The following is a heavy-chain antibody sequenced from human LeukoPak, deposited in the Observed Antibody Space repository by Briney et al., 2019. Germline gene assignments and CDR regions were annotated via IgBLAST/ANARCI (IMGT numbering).Heavy chain of an antibody. J-gene: IGHJ4*02. CDR2: IKQGGNEK. CDR3: ARAGQLATFDY. Sequence: GRSLRLSCVASGFSFSTYWMSWVRQAPGKGLEWVANIKQGGNEKNYVDPVKGRFTISRDNAKNSLYLQMNSLRAEDTAVYYCARAGQLATFDYWGQGTLSPSPQ. CDR1: GFSFSTYW. D-gene: IGHD6-13*01. V-gene: IGHV3-7*05.